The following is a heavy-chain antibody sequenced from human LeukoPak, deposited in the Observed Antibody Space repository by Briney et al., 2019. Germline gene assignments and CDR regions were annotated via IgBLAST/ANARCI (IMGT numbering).Heavy chain of an antibody. V-gene: IGHV3-11*04. CDR3: ARPGKTYNNYYFDS. Sequence: KTGGSLRLSCAASGFTFSDYYMSWIRQAPGKGLEWVSYISSSGSTIYYADSVKGRFTISRDNARNSLYLQMNSLRAEDTAVYYCARPGKTYNNYYFDSWGQGTLVTVSS. D-gene: IGHD4-11*01. CDR2: ISSSGSTI. CDR1: GFTFSDYY. J-gene: IGHJ4*02.